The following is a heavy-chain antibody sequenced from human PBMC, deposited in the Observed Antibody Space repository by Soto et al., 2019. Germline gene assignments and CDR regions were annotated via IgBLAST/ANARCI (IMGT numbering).Heavy chain of an antibody. J-gene: IGHJ4*02. CDR2: INAGNGNT. Sequence: QVQLVQSGAEEKKPGASVKVSCKASGYTFTGYAMHWVRQAPGQRLEWMGWINAGNGNTKYSQKFQGRVTITRDTSASTAYMELSSLRSEDTAVYYCARAVAVPADFDYWGQETLVTVS. CDR1: GYTFTGYA. V-gene: IGHV1-3*05. D-gene: IGHD6-19*01. CDR3: ARAVAVPADFDY.